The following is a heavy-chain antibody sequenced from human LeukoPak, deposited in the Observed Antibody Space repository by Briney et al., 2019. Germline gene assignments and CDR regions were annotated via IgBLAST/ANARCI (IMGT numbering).Heavy chain of an antibody. J-gene: IGHJ4*02. CDR3: ARVGAPYYYDSSGYPFDY. CDR2: ISGSGGST. V-gene: IGHV3-23*01. Sequence: PGGTLRLSCAASGFTFSSYGMSWVRQAPGKGLEWVSAISGSGGSTYYADSVKGRFTISRDNSKNTLYLQMNSLRAEDTAVYYCARVGAPYYYDSSGYPFDYWGQGTLVTVSS. CDR1: GFTFSSYG. D-gene: IGHD3-22*01.